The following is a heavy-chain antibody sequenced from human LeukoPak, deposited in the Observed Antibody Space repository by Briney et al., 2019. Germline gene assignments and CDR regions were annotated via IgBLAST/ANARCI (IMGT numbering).Heavy chain of an antibody. CDR1: DYSISSGYY. CDR2: LYHSDSA. J-gene: IGHJ6*03. V-gene: IGHV4-38-2*02. CDR3: ARQHDSYYYYYIDV. Sequence: SETLSLTCTVSDYSISSGYYWVWIRQPPGRGLEWIGSLYHSDSAYYNTSLRSRVSMSVDTSKNQFSLTLSFVTAADTAVYYCARQHDSYYYYYIDVWGSGTTVTVSS.